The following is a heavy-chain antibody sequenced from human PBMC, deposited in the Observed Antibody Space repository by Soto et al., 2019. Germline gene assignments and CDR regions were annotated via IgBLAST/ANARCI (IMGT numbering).Heavy chain of an antibody. J-gene: IGHJ4*02. V-gene: IGHV2-5*02. CDR1: GFSLTTDRVG. CDR3: AHAYGGRSLY. Sequence: QITLKESGPTLVKPTQTLTLTCTFSGFSLTTDRVGVGWIRQPPGEALEWLAVIYWDDSKTYRPSLESRLTIPKDTSKNQVALTMTNMDPLDTATYYCAHAYGGRSLYWGQGTLVTVSS. CDR2: IYWDDSK. D-gene: IGHD1-26*01.